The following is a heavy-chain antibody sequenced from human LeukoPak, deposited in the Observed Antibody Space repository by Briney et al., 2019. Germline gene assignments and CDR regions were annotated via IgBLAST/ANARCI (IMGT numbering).Heavy chain of an antibody. CDR3: ARDRRGYYGFSDAFDI. J-gene: IGHJ3*02. V-gene: IGHV3-23*01. CDR1: GFTFSSYW. Sequence: GGSLRLSCAASGFTFSSYWMSWVRQAPGKGLEWVSGISGSGYSTYYADSVKGRFTISRDNSKNTLYLQMNSLRAEDTAVYYCARDRRGYYGFSDAFDIWGQGTMVTVSS. D-gene: IGHD3-22*01. CDR2: ISGSGYST.